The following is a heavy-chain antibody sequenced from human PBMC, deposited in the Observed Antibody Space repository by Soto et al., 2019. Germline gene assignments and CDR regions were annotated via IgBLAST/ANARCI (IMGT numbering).Heavy chain of an antibody. CDR1: WVSFSSNIAA. D-gene: IGHD6-19*01. CDR2: TYYRSKWYN. J-gene: IGHJ6*02. Sequence: QPLSLTCAISWVSFSSNIAACNCIRQSPSRGLEWLGRTYYRSKWYNDYAVSVKSRITINPDTSKNQFSLQLNSVTPEDTAVYYCARVPGHEVSSAWKYYYGMDVWGQGTTVTVSS. V-gene: IGHV6-1*01. CDR3: ARVPGHEVSSAWKYYYGMDV.